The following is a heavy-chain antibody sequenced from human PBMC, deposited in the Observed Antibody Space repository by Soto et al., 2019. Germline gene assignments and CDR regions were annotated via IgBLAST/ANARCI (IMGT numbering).Heavy chain of an antibody. Sequence: QVQLQESGPGLVKPSETLSLTCTVSGGSITSSYWSWIRQPPGKGLEWIGYIYYSGSTNYNPSLKSRVTISVDTSKNQFSLNLNSVTAADTAVYFCARGLRYFDWWGQGTLVTVSS. D-gene: IGHD3-9*01. CDR1: GGSITSSY. V-gene: IGHV4-59*01. CDR3: ARGLRYFDW. CDR2: IYYSGST. J-gene: IGHJ4*02.